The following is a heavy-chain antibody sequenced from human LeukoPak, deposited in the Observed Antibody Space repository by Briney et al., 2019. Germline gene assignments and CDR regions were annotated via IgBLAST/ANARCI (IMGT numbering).Heavy chain of an antibody. CDR2: FSHRGGS. Sequence: SETLSLTCTVSGYSLSSGFFCDWIRQSPGKGLEWIGSFSHRGGSYNNPSLKSRVTISVDTSKNQFSLKLLSVTAADTAVYYCARAQDFSDSSGPNYLDFWGQGILVTVSS. CDR3: ARAQDFSDSSGPNYLDF. J-gene: IGHJ4*02. CDR1: GYSLSSGFF. D-gene: IGHD3-22*01. V-gene: IGHV4-38-2*02.